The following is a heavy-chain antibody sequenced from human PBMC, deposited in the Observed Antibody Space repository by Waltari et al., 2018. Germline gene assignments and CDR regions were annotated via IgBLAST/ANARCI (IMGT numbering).Heavy chain of an antibody. CDR3: ARVEWLDPWYFDL. D-gene: IGHD6-19*01. Sequence: EVQLVESGGVLVQPGGSLRLSCAASGFTFSSYWMSWIRQAPGKGLEWVANIKQDGSEKYYVDSVKGRFTISRDNAKNSLYLQMNSLRAEDTAVYYCARVEWLDPWYFDLWGRGTLVTVSS. CDR1: GFTFSSYW. V-gene: IGHV3-7*01. J-gene: IGHJ2*01. CDR2: IKQDGSEK.